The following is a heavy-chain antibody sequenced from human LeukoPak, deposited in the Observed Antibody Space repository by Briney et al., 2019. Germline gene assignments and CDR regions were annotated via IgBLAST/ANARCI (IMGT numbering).Heavy chain of an antibody. J-gene: IGHJ3*02. Sequence: PGGSLRLSCAASGFTFSSYSMNWVRQAPGKGLEWVSYISSSSSTIYYADSVKGRFTISRDNAKNSLYLQMNSLRAEDTAVYYCARDWSSGIDAFDIWGQGTMVTVST. V-gene: IGHV3-48*01. CDR3: ARDWSSGIDAFDI. D-gene: IGHD3-3*01. CDR1: GFTFSSYS. CDR2: ISSSSSTI.